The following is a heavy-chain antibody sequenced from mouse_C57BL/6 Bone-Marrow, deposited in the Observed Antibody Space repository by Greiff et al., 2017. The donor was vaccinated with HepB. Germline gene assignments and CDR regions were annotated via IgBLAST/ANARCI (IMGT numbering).Heavy chain of an antibody. J-gene: IGHJ4*01. D-gene: IGHD1-1*01. CDR2: ISYDGSN. CDR1: GYSITSGYY. Sequence: DVKLVESGPGLVKPSQSLSLTCSVTGYSITSGYYWNWIRQFPGNKLEWMGYISYDGSNNYNPSLKNRISITRDTSKNQFFLKLNSVTTEDTATYYCATVPDYYAMDYWGQGTSVTVSS. V-gene: IGHV3-6*01. CDR3: ATVPDYYAMDY.